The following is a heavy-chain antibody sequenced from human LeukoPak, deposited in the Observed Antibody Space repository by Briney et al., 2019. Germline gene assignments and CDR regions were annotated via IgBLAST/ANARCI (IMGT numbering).Heavy chain of an antibody. V-gene: IGHV1-69*04. CDR1: GGTFSSYA. J-gene: IGHJ5*02. CDR2: IIPIFGIA. Sequence: ASVKVSCKASGGTFSSYAISWVRQAPGQGLEWMGRIIPIFGIANYAQKFQGRVTITAGKSTSTAYMELSSLRSEDTAVYYCARDVDIVVVVAASQKGHNWFDPWGQGTLVTVSS. CDR3: ARDVDIVVVVAASQKGHNWFDP. D-gene: IGHD2-15*01.